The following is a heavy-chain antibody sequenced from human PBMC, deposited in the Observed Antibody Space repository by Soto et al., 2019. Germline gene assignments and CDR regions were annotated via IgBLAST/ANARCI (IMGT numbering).Heavy chain of an antibody. V-gene: IGHV4-39*01. D-gene: IGHD5-18*01. J-gene: IGHJ4*02. CDR2: IYCSGST. CDR1: GGSISSSSYY. Sequence: SETLSLTCTVSGGSISSSSYYWGWIRQPPGKGLEWIGSIYCSGSTYYNPSLKSRVTISVDTSKNQFSLKLSSVTAADTAVYYCARLWGANFVDTAMVQGYSSSWYPDYWGQGTLVTVSS. CDR3: ARLWGANFVDTAMVQGYSSSWYPDY.